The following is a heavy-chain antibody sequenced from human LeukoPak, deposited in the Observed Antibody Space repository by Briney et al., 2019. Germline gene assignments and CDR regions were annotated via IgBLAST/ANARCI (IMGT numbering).Heavy chain of an antibody. D-gene: IGHD3-10*01. Sequence: ASVKVSCKASGYTFTSYDINWVRQATGQGLEWMGWMNPNSGNTGYAQKFQGRVTMTRNTSISTAYMELSSLRSEDTAVYYCARGVTRVRGVMVFFDYWGQGTLVTVSS. CDR1: GYTFTSYD. CDR3: ARGVTRVRGVMVFFDY. J-gene: IGHJ4*02. V-gene: IGHV1-8*01. CDR2: MNPNSGNT.